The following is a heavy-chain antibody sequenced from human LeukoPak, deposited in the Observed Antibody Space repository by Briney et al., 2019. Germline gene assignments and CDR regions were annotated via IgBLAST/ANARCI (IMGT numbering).Heavy chain of an antibody. Sequence: PSETLSLTCTVSGDSISSSGYYWSWIRQPPGKGLEWIGSIYYSGSTYYNPSLKSRTTISIDTSKNQFSLKLSFVTAADTAVYYCARDEGYGSGFSGGDFWGQGTLVTVSS. V-gene: IGHV4-39*07. CDR3: ARDEGYGSGFSGGDF. J-gene: IGHJ4*02. D-gene: IGHD5-18*01. CDR1: GDSISSSGYY. CDR2: IYYSGST.